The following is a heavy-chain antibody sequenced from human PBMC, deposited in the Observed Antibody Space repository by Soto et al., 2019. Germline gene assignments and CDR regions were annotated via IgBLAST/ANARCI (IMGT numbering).Heavy chain of an antibody. CDR1: GGSISSYY. J-gene: IGHJ3*02. D-gene: IGHD4-17*01. CDR2: IYYSGST. Sequence: SETLSLTCTVSGGSISSYYWSWIRQPPGKGLEWIGYIYYSGSTNYNPSLKSRVTISVDTSKNQFSLKLSSVTAADTAVYYCARVKTGRYGDYLTHAFDIWGPGTMVTLSS. CDR3: ARVKTGRYGDYLTHAFDI. V-gene: IGHV4-59*01.